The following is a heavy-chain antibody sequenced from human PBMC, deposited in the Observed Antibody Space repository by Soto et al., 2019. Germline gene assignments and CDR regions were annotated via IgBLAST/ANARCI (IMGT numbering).Heavy chain of an antibody. CDR2: TYYRSKWYN. V-gene: IGHV6-1*01. D-gene: IGHD1-26*01. CDR3: ARDDQPSTSYYYYGMDV. Sequence: SQTLSLTCAISGDSVASNSAAWNWIRQSPSRGLEWLGRTYYRSKWYNDYAVSVKSRITINPDTSKNQFSLQLNSVTPEDTAVYYCARDDQPSTSYYYYGMDVWGQGTTVTVS. CDR1: GDSVASNSAA. J-gene: IGHJ6*02.